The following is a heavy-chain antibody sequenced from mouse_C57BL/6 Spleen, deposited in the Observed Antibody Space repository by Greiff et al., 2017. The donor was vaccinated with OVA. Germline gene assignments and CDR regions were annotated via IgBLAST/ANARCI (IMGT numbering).Heavy chain of an antibody. CDR3: TNNYGYDGGV. V-gene: IGHV1-15*01. J-gene: IGHJ3*01. D-gene: IGHD2-2*01. Sequence: QVQLQQSGAELVRPGASVTLSCKASGYTFTDYEMHWVKQTPVHGLEWIGAIDPETGGTAYNQKFKGKAILTADKSSSTAYMELRSLTSEDSAVYYCTNNYGYDGGVWGQGTLVTVSA. CDR1: GYTFTDYE. CDR2: IDPETGGT.